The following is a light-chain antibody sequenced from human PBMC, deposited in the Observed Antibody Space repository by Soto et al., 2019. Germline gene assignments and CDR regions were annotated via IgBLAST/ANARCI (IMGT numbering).Light chain of an antibody. CDR2: DAS. CDR3: QQYNSYSQT. V-gene: IGKV1-5*01. CDR1: QSISSW. Sequence: DIQMTQSPSTLSASVGDRVTITCRASQSISSWLAWYQQKPGKTPKLLIYDASTLESGVPSRFSGSGSGTEFTLNISSLQPDDFATYYCQQYNSYSQTFGQGTKVELK. J-gene: IGKJ1*01.